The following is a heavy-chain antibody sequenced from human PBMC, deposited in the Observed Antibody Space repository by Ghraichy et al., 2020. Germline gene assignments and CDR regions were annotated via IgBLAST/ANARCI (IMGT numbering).Heavy chain of an antibody. J-gene: IGHJ1*01. CDR3: ARDILVTDTTGFQH. CDR1: GFTFSSYS. CDR2: ISSSSSTT. V-gene: IGHV3-48*02. D-gene: IGHD2-21*02. Sequence: GESLNISCAASGFTFSSYSMNWVRQAPGKGLEWVSYISSSSSTTYYADSVKGRFTISRDNAKNSLYLQMNSLRDEDTAVYYCARDILVTDTTGFQHWGQGALVTVSS.